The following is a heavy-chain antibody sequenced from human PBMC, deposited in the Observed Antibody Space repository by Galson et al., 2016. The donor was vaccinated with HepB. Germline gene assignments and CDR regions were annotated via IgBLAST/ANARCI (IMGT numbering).Heavy chain of an antibody. CDR3: ARDGGKSNGFPFDL. J-gene: IGHJ5*02. Sequence: SLRLSCAASECTFRSYSMSWVRQAPGKGLEWISYITASGTTYYADSVEGRFTISRDNAKDSLYLQMNSLRVEGTAVFFCARDGGKSNGFPFDLWGRGTLVTVSS. CDR2: ITASGTT. V-gene: IGHV3-48*01. CDR1: ECTFRSYS. D-gene: IGHD5-18*01.